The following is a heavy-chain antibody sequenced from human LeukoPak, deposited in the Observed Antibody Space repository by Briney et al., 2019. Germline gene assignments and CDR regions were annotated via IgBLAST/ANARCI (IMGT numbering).Heavy chain of an antibody. Sequence: GGSLRLSCAASGFTFSSYAMHWVRQAPGKGLEWVAVISYDGSNKYYADSVKGRFTISRDNSKNTLYLQMNSLRAEDTAVCYCAREMYSSSLDYWGQGTLVTVSS. CDR2: ISYDGSNK. CDR1: GFTFSSYA. D-gene: IGHD6-6*01. CDR3: AREMYSSSLDY. V-gene: IGHV3-30-3*01. J-gene: IGHJ4*02.